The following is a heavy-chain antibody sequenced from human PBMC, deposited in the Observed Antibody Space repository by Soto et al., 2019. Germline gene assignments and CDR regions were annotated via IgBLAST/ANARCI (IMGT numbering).Heavy chain of an antibody. J-gene: IGHJ4*02. CDR2: IWFDGSNK. CDR3: ASVGITATTFRGFDY. V-gene: IGHV3-33*01. CDR1: GFTFSNYG. D-gene: IGHD1-20*01. Sequence: QVQLVESGGGVVQPGRSLRLSCAASGFTFSNYGMHWVRQAPGKGLEWVAVIWFDGSNKYYADSVKGRFTISRDNSKNTLYLQMHSLRAEDTAVYYCASVGITATTFRGFDYWGQGTLVTVSS.